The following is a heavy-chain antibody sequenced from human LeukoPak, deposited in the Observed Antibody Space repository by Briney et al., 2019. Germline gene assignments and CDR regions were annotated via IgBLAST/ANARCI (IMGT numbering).Heavy chain of an antibody. CDR1: GFTFRSYG. V-gene: IGHV3-30*02. CDR2: IRYDGSNK. CDR3: AKTTAVAGRVFDY. D-gene: IGHD6-19*01. Sequence: GGSLSLSCAASGFTFRSYGMHWVRQAPGKGMEWVAFIRYDGSNKYYADSVKGRFTISRDNSKNTLYLQMNSLRAEDTAVYYCAKTTAVAGRVFDYWGQGTLVTVSS. J-gene: IGHJ4*02.